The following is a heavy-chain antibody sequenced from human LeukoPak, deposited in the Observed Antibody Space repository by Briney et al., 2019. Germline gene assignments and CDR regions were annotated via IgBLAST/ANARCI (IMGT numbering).Heavy chain of an antibody. J-gene: IGHJ4*02. CDR3: ARGTDDYVPYYFDY. Sequence: PGGSLRLSCAASGFTFSSYSMNWVRQAPGKGLEWVSSISSSSSYIYYADSVKGRFTISRDNAKNSLSLQMNSLRAEDTAVYYCARGTDDYVPYYFDYWGQGTLVTVSS. V-gene: IGHV3-21*01. D-gene: IGHD4-17*01. CDR2: ISSSSSYI. CDR1: GFTFSSYS.